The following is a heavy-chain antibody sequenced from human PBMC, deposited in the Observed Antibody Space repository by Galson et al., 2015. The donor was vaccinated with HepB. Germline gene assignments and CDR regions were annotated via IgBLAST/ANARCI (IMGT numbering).Heavy chain of an antibody. CDR3: ASVSSSGYYLLRAFDI. CDR2: IIPIFGTA. CDR1: GGTFSSYA. D-gene: IGHD3-22*01. Sequence: SVKVSCKASGGTFSSYAISWVRQAPGQGLEWMGGIIPIFGTANYAQKFQGRVTITADKSTSTAYMELSSLRSEDTAVYYCASVSSSGYYLLRAFDIWGQGTMVTVSS. J-gene: IGHJ3*02. V-gene: IGHV1-69*06.